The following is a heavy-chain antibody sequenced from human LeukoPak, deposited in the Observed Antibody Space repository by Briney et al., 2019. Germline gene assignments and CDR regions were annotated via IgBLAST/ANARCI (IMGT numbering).Heavy chain of an antibody. J-gene: IGHJ5*02. CDR2: IYPKTGGT. D-gene: IGHD1-26*01. Sequence: ASVKVSCKASGYTFTGYYLHWVRQAPGQGLEWMGWIYPKTGGTSYAQKFQGRVTMTRDASISTAYMELIGLRSDDTAVYYCAGPWDQVGFDPWGQGTLVSVSS. V-gene: IGHV1-2*02. CDR3: AGPWDQVGFDP. CDR1: GYTFTGYY.